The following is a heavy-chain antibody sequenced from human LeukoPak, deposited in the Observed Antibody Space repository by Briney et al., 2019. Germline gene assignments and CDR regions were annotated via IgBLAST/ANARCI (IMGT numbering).Heavy chain of an antibody. V-gene: IGHV3-7*01. J-gene: IGHJ4*02. CDR3: ARDREALWFGELYHYFDY. D-gene: IGHD3-10*01. CDR1: GFTFSSYW. CDR2: IKQDGSEK. Sequence: GGSLRLSCAASGFTFSSYWMSWVRQAPGKGLEWVANIKQDGSEKYYVDSVKGRFTISRDNAKNSLYLQMNSLRAEDTAVYYCARDREALWFGELYHYFDYWGQGTLVTVSS.